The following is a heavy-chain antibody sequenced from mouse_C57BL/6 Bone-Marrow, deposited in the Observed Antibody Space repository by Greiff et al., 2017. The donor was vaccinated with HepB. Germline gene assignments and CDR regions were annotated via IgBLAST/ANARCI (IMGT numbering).Heavy chain of an antibody. J-gene: IGHJ2*01. CDR1: GFNIKDDY. CDR2: IDPENGDT. V-gene: IGHV14-4*01. D-gene: IGHD2-4*01. Sequence: VQLQQSGAELVRPGASVKLSCTASGFNIKDDYMHWVKQRPEQGLEWIGWIDPENGDTEYASKFQGKATITADTSSNTAYLQLSSLTSEDTAVYYCTTEGLRQSVDYWGQGTTLTVSS. CDR3: TTEGLRQSVDY.